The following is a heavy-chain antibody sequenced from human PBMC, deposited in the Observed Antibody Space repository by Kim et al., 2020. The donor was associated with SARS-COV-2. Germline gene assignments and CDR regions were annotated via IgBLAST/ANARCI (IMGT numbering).Heavy chain of an antibody. J-gene: IGHJ6*02. Sequence: GGSLRLSCAASGFTFSSYSMNWVRQAPGKGLEWVSSISSSSSYIYYADSVKGRFTISRDNAKNSLYLQMNSLRAEDTAVYYCARGSGIAAAGIRYYYGMDVWGQGTTVTVSS. D-gene: IGHD6-13*01. CDR1: GFTFSSYS. CDR3: ARGSGIAAAGIRYYYGMDV. V-gene: IGHV3-21*01. CDR2: ISSSSSYI.